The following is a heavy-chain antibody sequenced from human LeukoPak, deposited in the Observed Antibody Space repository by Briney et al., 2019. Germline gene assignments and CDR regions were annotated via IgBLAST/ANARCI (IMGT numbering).Heavy chain of an antibody. J-gene: IGHJ5*02. CDR1: GYTFTGYD. V-gene: IGHV1-2*06. CDR3: ARVGGRFSNWFDH. D-gene: IGHD2-15*01. CDR2: INPNSGGT. Sequence: ASVKVSCKASGYTFTGYDMHWVRQAPGQGLEWMGRINPNSGGTNYAQKFQGRVTMTRDTSISTAYIERSRLGSEDPAVYYCARVGGRFSNWFDHWGQGTLVTVSP.